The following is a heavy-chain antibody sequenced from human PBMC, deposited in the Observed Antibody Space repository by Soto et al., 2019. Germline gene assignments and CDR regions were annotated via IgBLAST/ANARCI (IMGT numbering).Heavy chain of an antibody. CDR2: ISSSSSYI. Sequence: GGSLRLSCAASGFTFSSYSMNWVRQAPGKGLEWVSSISSSSSYIYYADSVKGRFTISRDNAKNSLYLQMNSLRAEDTAVYYCARGASAVADTTWFDPWGQGNLVTVS. D-gene: IGHD6-19*01. V-gene: IGHV3-21*01. J-gene: IGHJ5*02. CDR3: ARGASAVADTTWFDP. CDR1: GFTFSSYS.